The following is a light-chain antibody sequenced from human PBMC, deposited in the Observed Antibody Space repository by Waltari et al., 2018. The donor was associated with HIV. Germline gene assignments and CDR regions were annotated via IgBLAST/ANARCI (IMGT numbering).Light chain of an antibody. Sequence: QSALTQPPSASGSPGQSVTISCTGTSRDVGGYNYVSWYQQHPGRAPKLMIYELSKWPSGVPDRFSGSKSGNTASLTVSGLQAEDEADYYCSSYTGSDSVVFGGGTKLTVL. CDR2: ELS. V-gene: IGLV2-8*01. CDR1: SRDVGGYNY. J-gene: IGLJ2*01. CDR3: SSYTGSDSVV.